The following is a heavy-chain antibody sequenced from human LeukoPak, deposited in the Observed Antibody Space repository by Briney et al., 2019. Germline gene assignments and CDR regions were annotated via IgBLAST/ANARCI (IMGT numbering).Heavy chain of an antibody. J-gene: IGHJ4*02. Sequence: SETLSLTCTVSGGSISTYYWSWIRQPPGKGLEWIGYYSGNTNYNPSLKSRVTISVDTSKNQFSLKLSSVTAADTALYYGARHYCSGGSCYLGFDYWGQGTLVTVSS. CDR3: ARHYCSGGSCYLGFDY. CDR2: YSGNT. D-gene: IGHD2-15*01. V-gene: IGHV4-59*01. CDR1: GGSISTYY.